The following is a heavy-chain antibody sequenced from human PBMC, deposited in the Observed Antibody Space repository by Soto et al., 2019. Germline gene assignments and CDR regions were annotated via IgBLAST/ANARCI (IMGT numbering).Heavy chain of an antibody. CDR2: IVVGSGNT. D-gene: IGHD3-22*01. J-gene: IGHJ1*01. CDR3: AKGSDYFESSGHNLEYFQY. Sequence: GASVKVSCKASGFTFTSSAVQWVRQARGQRLEWIGWIVVGSGNTNYAQKFQERVTITRDMSTSTAYMELSSLRAEDTAVYFCAKGSDYFESSGHNLEYFQYWGQGTLVTVSS. CDR1: GFTFTSSA. V-gene: IGHV1-58*01.